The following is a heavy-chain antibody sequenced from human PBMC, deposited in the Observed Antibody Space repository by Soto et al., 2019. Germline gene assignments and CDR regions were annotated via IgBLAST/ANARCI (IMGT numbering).Heavy chain of an antibody. V-gene: IGHV3-13*01. CDR2: IGTAGDT. Sequence: GSLRLSCAASGFTFSSYDMHCDRQATGKGLEWVSAIGTAGDTYYPGSVKGRFTISRENAKNSLYLQMNSLRAGDTAVYYCARGGSSSWHLYYYGMDVWGQGTTVTVSS. J-gene: IGHJ6*02. CDR3: ARGGSSSWHLYYYGMDV. CDR1: GFTFSSYD. D-gene: IGHD6-13*01.